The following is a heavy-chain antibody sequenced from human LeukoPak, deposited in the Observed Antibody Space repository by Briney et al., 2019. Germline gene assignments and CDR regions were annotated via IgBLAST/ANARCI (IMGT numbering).Heavy chain of an antibody. Sequence: GGSLRLSCAASGFTFSSYAMHWVRRAPGKGLEWVAVISYDGSNKYYADSVKGRFTISRDNSKNTLYLQMNSLRAEDTAVYYCARDRYCSGGSCYFWGNYYYYGMDVWGQGTTVTVSS. CDR1: GFTFSSYA. D-gene: IGHD2-15*01. J-gene: IGHJ6*02. V-gene: IGHV3-30-3*01. CDR3: ARDRYCSGGSCYFWGNYYYYGMDV. CDR2: ISYDGSNK.